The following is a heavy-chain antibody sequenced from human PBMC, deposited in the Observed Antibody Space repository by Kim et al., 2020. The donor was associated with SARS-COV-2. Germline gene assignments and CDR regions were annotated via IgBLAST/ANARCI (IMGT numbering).Heavy chain of an antibody. CDR1: GGSFSNYG. J-gene: IGHJ4*02. D-gene: IGHD3-16*01. V-gene: IGHV1-69*04. Sequence: SVKVSCKASGGSFSNYGISWVRQAPGQGLEWMGKIIPILDMTNYAQTFRGRVTFTADKSTNTAYMEVRSLRSEDTALYYCGQAPYAGNDDWGQGTLITV. CDR3: GQAPYAGNDD. CDR2: IIPILDMT.